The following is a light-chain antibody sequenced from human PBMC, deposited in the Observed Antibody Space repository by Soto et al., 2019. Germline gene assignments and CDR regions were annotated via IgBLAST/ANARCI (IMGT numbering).Light chain of an antibody. J-gene: IGKJ4*01. V-gene: IGKV3-15*01. Sequence: EIVMTQSPATLSVSPGERATLSCRASQSVSSKLAWYQQKPGQAPRLLIYGASTRATGIPARFSGSGSGTEFTLTINTLRPEDVATYYCQNYNDAPFIFGGGTKVDIK. CDR3: QNYNDAPFI. CDR1: QSVSSK. CDR2: GAS.